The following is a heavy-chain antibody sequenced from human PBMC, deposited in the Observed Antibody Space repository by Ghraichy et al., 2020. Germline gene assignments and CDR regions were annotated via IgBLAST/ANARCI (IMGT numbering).Heavy chain of an antibody. CDR2: IYTSGST. J-gene: IGHJ4*02. V-gene: IGHV4-4*07. CDR3: ARDYYYVSSGYYYFDY. CDR1: GGSISSYY. D-gene: IGHD3-22*01. Sequence: SETLSLTCTVSGGSISSYYWSWIRQPAGKGLEWIGRIYTSGSTNYNPSLKSRVTMSVDTSKNQFSLKLSSVTAADTAVYYCARDYYYVSSGYYYFDYWGQGTLVTVSS.